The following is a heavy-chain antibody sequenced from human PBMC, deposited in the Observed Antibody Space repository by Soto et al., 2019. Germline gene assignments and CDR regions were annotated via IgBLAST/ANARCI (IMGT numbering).Heavy chain of an antibody. CDR3: ARGHRVDTAMVG. CDR1: GYTFTSYD. J-gene: IGHJ4*02. CDR2: MNPNSGNA. Sequence: QVQLVQSGAAVKKPGASVKVSCKASGYTFTSYDINRVRQATGQGPEWMGWMNPNSGNAGYAQKFQGKVTMTRNTSISTADMELTSLRSEDTAVYYGARGHRVDTAMVGWGQGTLVTVST. V-gene: IGHV1-8*01. D-gene: IGHD5-18*01.